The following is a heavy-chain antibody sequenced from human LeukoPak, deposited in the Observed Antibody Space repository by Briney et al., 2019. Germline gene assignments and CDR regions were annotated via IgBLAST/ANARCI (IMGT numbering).Heavy chain of an antibody. CDR3: AREVFSNSSSWYPAGDFDY. J-gene: IGHJ4*02. CDR1: GFTFSDYY. Sequence: KPGGSLRLSCAASGFTFSDYYMSWIRQAPGEGLEGVSYISRSSSYTNYADSVKGRFTISRDNAKNSLYLQMNSLRAEDTAVYYCAREVFSNSSSWYPAGDFDYWGQGTLVTVSA. CDR2: ISRSSSYT. V-gene: IGHV3-11*05. D-gene: IGHD6-13*01.